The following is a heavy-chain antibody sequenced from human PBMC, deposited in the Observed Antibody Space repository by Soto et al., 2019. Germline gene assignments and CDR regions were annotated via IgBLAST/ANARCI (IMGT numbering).Heavy chain of an antibody. CDR3: AKERTYYYGSGSYHHYGMDV. D-gene: IGHD3-10*01. J-gene: IGHJ6*02. V-gene: IGHV3-23*01. Sequence: EVQLLESGGGLVQPGGSLRLSCAASGFTFSSYAMSWVRQAPGKGLEWVSSIRGSGGSTQYADSVKGRFTISRDNSKNTLYIQMNSLRAEDTAVYCCAKERTYYYGSGSYHHYGMDVWGQGTTVTVSS. CDR2: IRGSGGST. CDR1: GFTFSSYA.